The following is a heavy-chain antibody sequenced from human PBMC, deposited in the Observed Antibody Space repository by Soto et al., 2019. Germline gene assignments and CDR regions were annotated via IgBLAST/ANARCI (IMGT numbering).Heavy chain of an antibody. J-gene: IGHJ4*02. CDR1: GFTFSSYS. D-gene: IGHD3-22*01. CDR3: ARGGPVGYYYDSSGYWGY. CDR2: ISSSSSTI. Sequence: EVQLVESGGGLVQPGGSLRLSCAASGFTFSSYSMNWVRQAPGKGLEWVSYISSSSSTIYYADSVKGRFTISRDNAKNSLYLQMNSLRDEDTAVYYCARGGPVGYYYDSSGYWGYWGQGTLVTVSS. V-gene: IGHV3-48*02.